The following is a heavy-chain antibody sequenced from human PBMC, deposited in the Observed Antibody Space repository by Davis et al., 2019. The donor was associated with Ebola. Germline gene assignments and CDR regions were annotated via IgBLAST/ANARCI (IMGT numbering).Heavy chain of an antibody. CDR3: AKSPYGHYYYYGMDV. Sequence: PGGSLRLSCAASGFTFSSYAMSWVRQAPGKGLEWVSAISGSGGSTYYADSVKGRFTISRDNSKNTLYLQMNSLRAEDTAVYYCAKSPYGHYYYYGMDVWGQGTTVTVSS. CDR1: GFTFSSYA. D-gene: IGHD4-17*01. CDR2: ISGSGGST. V-gene: IGHV3-23*01. J-gene: IGHJ6*02.